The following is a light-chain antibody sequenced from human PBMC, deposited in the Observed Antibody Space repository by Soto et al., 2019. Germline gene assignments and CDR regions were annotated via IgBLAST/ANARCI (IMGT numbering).Light chain of an antibody. CDR3: QQYTTASRT. CDR1: QSISSW. V-gene: IGKV1-5*03. CDR2: KAS. Sequence: DIQMTQSPSTLSASVGDRVTITCRASQSISSWLAWYQQIPGKAPKLLIYKASSLQSGVPSRFSGSGSGTEFTLTISSLQPDDFATYYCQQYTTASRTFGQGTKVDI. J-gene: IGKJ1*01.